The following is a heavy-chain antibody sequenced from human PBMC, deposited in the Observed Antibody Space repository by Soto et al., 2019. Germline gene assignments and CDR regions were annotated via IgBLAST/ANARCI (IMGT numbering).Heavy chain of an antibody. V-gene: IGHV5-10-1*01. CDR2: IDPSDSYT. Sequence: GESLKIPCKGSGYRFTSYWLSWVRQMPGKGLEWMGRIDPSDSYTNCSPSFQGHVTISADKSISTAYLQWSSLKASDTAMYYCARTLLRPYYYYYGMDVWGQGTTVTVSS. D-gene: IGHD2-2*01. J-gene: IGHJ6*02. CDR1: GYRFTSYW. CDR3: ARTLLRPYYYYYGMDV.